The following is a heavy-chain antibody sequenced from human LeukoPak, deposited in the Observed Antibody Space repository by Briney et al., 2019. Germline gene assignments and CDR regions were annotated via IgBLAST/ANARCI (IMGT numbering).Heavy chain of an antibody. CDR1: GFTFSSYA. CDR3: ARQPSIAAAGTK. V-gene: IGHV3-23*01. D-gene: IGHD6-13*01. Sequence: PGGSLRLSCAASGFTFSSYAMSWVRQAPGKGLEWVSAISGSGGSTYYADSVKGRFTISRDNSKNTLYLQMNSLRAEDTALYYCARQPSIAAAGTKWGQGTLVTVSS. J-gene: IGHJ4*02. CDR2: ISGSGGST.